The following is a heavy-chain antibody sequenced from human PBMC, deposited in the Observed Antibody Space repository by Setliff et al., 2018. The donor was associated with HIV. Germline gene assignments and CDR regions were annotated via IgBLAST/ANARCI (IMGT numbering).Heavy chain of an antibody. Sequence: ASETLSLTCTVSGGSISNYYWSWIRQPPGKGLQWIGYIYYSGSTNYNPSLKSRVTISVDTSKNQFSLKLSSVTAADTAVYYCAKDGISGGAYPPYYFDYWGHGTLVTVSS. D-gene: IGHD2-15*01. J-gene: IGHJ4*01. CDR2: IYYSGST. V-gene: IGHV4-59*01. CDR3: AKDGISGGAYPPYYFDY. CDR1: GGSISNYY.